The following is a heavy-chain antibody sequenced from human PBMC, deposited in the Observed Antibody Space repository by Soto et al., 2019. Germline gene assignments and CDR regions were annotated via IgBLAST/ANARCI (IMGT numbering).Heavy chain of an antibody. CDR3: AREIAARSYYYYYGMDV. CDR1: GYTFTSYY. J-gene: IGHJ6*02. D-gene: IGHD6-6*01. Sequence: ASVKVSCKASGYTFTSYYMHWVRQAPGQGLEWMGIINPSGGSTSYAQKFQGRVTMTRDTSTSTVYMELSSLRSEDTAVYYCAREIAARSYYYYYGMDVWGQGTTVTVSS. V-gene: IGHV1-46*01. CDR2: INPSGGST.